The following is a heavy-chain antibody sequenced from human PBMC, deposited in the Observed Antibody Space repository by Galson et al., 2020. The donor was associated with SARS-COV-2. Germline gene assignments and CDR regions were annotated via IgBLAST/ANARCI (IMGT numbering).Heavy chain of an antibody. V-gene: IGHV4-31*03. Sequence: SETLSLTCTVSGDSISSGGYYWSWIRQHPGKGLEWIGYIHYSGSTYYNPSLKSRVTISVDTSKNQFSLKLSSVTAADTAVYYCARDRKAYYDSSGYYPDAFDIWGQGTMVTVSS. J-gene: IGHJ3*02. CDR2: IHYSGST. CDR3: ARDRKAYYDSSGYYPDAFDI. D-gene: IGHD3-22*01. CDR1: GDSISSGGYY.